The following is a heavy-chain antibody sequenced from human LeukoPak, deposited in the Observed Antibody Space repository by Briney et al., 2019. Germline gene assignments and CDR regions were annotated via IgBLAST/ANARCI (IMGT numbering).Heavy chain of an antibody. D-gene: IGHD6-13*01. J-gene: IGHJ4*02. CDR3: AKDPKYSSSWYSESYYFDY. V-gene: IGHV3-30*18. CDR2: ISYDGSNK. CDR1: GFTFSSYG. Sequence: PRRSLRLSCAASGFTFSSYGMHWVRQAPGKGLEWVAVISYDGSNKYYADSVKGRFTISRDNSKNTLYLQMNSLRAEDTAVYYCAKDPKYSSSWYSESYYFDYWGQGTLVTVSS.